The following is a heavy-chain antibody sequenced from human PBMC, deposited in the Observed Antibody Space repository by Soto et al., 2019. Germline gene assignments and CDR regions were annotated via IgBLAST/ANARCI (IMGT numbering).Heavy chain of an antibody. CDR2: ISGSGGST. Sequence: PGGSLRLSCAASGFTFSSYAMSWVRQAPGKGLEWVSAISGSGGSTYYADSVKGRFTISRDNSKNTLYLQMNSLRAEDTAVYYCARAPQVRYYDSSGYFDYWGQGTLVTVSS. J-gene: IGHJ4*02. CDR1: GFTFSSYA. V-gene: IGHV3-23*01. D-gene: IGHD3-22*01. CDR3: ARAPQVRYYDSSGYFDY.